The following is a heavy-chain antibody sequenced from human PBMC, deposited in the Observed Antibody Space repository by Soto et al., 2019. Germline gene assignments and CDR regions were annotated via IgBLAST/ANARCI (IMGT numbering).Heavy chain of an antibody. J-gene: IGHJ5*02. V-gene: IGHV1-2*02. CDR1: RYIFTAYS. Sequence: QVQLVQSGAEVKKPGASVKVSCKAARYIFTAYSMHWVRQSPGQGLEWMGWINPSNGATHYGLSFQGRVTMTRDTSISTAYMELSSLRSDDTAVYYCASHDPGARFDPWGQGTLVIVAS. CDR3: ASHDPGARFDP. CDR2: INPSNGAT. D-gene: IGHD1-1*01.